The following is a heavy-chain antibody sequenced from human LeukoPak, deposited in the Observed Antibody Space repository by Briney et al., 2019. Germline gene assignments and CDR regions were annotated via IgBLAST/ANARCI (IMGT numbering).Heavy chain of an antibody. D-gene: IGHD2-2*01. Sequence: SETLSLTCAVYGGSFSGYYWSWIRQPPGKGLEWIGEINHSGSTNYNPSLKSRVTISVDTSKNQFSLKLSSVTAADTAVYYCARSPLEVVPAPIDYWGQGTLVTVSS. CDR1: GGSFSGYY. V-gene: IGHV4-34*01. CDR3: ARSPLEVVPAPIDY. J-gene: IGHJ4*02. CDR2: INHSGST.